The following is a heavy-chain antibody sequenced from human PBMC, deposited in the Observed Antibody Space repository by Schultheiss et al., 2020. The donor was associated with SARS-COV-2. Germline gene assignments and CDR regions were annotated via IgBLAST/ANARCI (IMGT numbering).Heavy chain of an antibody. CDR2: IIPIFGTS. V-gene: IGHV1-69*06. CDR3: ARDNGRVGSIDY. CDR1: GGTFSSYA. Sequence: SVKVSCKASGGTFSSYAISWVRQAPGQGLEWMGGIIPIFGTSNSAQMFRGRVTITADTSTSTVYMELSSLTSDDTAVYYCARDNGRVGSIDYWGPGTLVTVSS. J-gene: IGHJ4*02. D-gene: IGHD1-26*01.